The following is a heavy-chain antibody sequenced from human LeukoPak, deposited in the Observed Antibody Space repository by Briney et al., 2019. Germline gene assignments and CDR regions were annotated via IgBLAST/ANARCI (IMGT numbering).Heavy chain of an antibody. CDR1: GGSISSGDYY. CDR2: IYYSGST. V-gene: IGHV4-30-4*08. CDR3: ARDHYDFWSGSNYYYYMDV. Sequence: PSETLSLTCTVSGGSISSGDYYWSWIRQPPGKGLEWMGYIYYSGSTYYNPSLKSRFTISVDTSKNQFSLKLSSVTAADTAVYYCARDHYDFWSGSNYYYYMDVWGKGTTVTVSS. J-gene: IGHJ6*03. D-gene: IGHD3-3*01.